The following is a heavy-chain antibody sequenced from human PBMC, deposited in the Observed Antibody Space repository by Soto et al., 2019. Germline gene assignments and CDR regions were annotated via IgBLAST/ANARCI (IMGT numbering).Heavy chain of an antibody. Sequence: DSVEGRFTISRDNAKNSLYLQMNSLRDEDTAVYYCAKGRWLPDYWGQGTLVTVSS. J-gene: IGHJ4*02. V-gene: IGHV3-48*02. CDR3: AKGRWLPDY. D-gene: IGHD5-12*01.